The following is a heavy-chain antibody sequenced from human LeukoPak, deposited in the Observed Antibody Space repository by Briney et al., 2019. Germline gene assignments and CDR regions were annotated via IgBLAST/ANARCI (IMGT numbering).Heavy chain of an antibody. CDR1: GFTFSSYG. CDR3: ARGHYYYGSGSYGLDY. J-gene: IGHJ4*02. CDR2: IWYDGSNK. D-gene: IGHD3-10*01. V-gene: IGHV3-33*01. Sequence: TGGSLRLSCAASGFTFSSYGMHWVRQAPGKGLEWVAVIWYDGSNKYYADSVKGRFTISRDNSKNTLYLQMNSLRAEDTAVYYCARGHYYYGSGSYGLDYWGQGTLVTVSS.